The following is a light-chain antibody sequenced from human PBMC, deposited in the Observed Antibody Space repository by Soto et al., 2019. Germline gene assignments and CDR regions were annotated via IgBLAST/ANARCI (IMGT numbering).Light chain of an antibody. Sequence: DIQMTQSPSTLSASVGDRVTITCRASQSISRLVAWYQQKPGKAPKLLIYDASSLESGVPSRFSGSGSGTEFTLTISSLQPDDFATYYCQQYNHYSTFGQGTKLEIK. J-gene: IGKJ2*01. CDR1: QSISRL. CDR2: DAS. V-gene: IGKV1-5*01. CDR3: QQYNHYST.